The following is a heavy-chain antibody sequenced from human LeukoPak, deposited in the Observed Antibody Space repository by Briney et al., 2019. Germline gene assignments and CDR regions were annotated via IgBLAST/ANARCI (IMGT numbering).Heavy chain of an antibody. J-gene: IGHJ3*02. CDR3: ARERTYDNDAFDI. Sequence: SVKVSCKASGGTFSSYAISWVRQAPGQGLEWMGGIIPIFGTANYAQKFQGRVTITTDESTSTAYMELSSLRSEDTAVYYCARERTYDNDAFDIWGQGTMVTVSS. CDR1: GGTFSSYA. V-gene: IGHV1-69*05. D-gene: IGHD3-22*01. CDR2: IIPIFGTA.